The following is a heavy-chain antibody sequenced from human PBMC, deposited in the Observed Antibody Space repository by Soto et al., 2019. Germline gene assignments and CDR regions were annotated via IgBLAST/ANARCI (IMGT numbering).Heavy chain of an antibody. CDR2: IYYSGST. V-gene: IGHV4-31*03. CDR1: GGSISSGGYY. D-gene: IGHD3-16*01. CDR3: AREGEFGGAIDAFDI. J-gene: IGHJ3*02. Sequence: QVQLQESGPGLVKPSQTLSLTCTVSGGSISSGGYYWSWIRQHPGKGLEWIGYIYYSGSTYYNPSLKSRVTISVDTSKNRFSLKLSSVTAADTAVYYCAREGEFGGAIDAFDIWGQGTMVTVSS.